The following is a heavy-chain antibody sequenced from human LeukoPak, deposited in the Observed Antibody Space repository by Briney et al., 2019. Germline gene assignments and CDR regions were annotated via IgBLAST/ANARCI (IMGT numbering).Heavy chain of an antibody. CDR1: GFTFSSYE. D-gene: IGHD6-13*01. V-gene: IGHV3-48*03. Sequence: PGGSLRLSCAASGFTFSSYEMNWVRQAPGKGLEWVSYISSSGTTLYYADSVKGRFTISRDNAKNSLFLQMNSLRAEDTAIYYCARDSGLAAAGTFNCWGQGTLVTVSS. J-gene: IGHJ4*02. CDR3: ARDSGLAAAGTFNC. CDR2: ISSSGTTL.